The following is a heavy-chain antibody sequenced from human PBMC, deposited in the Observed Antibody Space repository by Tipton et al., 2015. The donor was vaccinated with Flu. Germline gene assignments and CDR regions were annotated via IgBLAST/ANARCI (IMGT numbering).Heavy chain of an antibody. CDR2: ISHTGRT. CDR3: ARVGRQGCY. J-gene: IGHJ4*02. D-gene: IGHD1-26*01. V-gene: IGHV4-38-2*01. Sequence: PGLVKPSETLSLTCAVSDYSISSGYYWGWIRQPPGKGLEWIGCISHTGRTYYNPSLKSRVTISVDTSKNQFSLRLSSVTAADTAVYYCARVGRQGCYWGQGTLVTVSS. CDR1: DYSISSGYY.